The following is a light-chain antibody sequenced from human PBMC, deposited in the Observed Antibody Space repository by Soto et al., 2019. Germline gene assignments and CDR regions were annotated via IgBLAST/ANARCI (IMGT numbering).Light chain of an antibody. CDR3: QQYYTSPQT. CDR2: WAS. Sequence: DIVMTQSPDSLAVSLGERATLNCRSSHSVLSGSNNKNYLAWYQQKPGQPPKLLIYWASTRESGVPDRFSGSGSGTDFTLTISSLQAEDVAVYYCQQYYTSPQTFGQGTKVDIK. CDR1: HSVLSGSNNKNY. V-gene: IGKV4-1*01. J-gene: IGKJ1*01.